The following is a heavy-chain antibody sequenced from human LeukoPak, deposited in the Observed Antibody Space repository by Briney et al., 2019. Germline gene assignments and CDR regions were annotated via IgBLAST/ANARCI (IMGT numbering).Heavy chain of an antibody. CDR2: ISGCGGTT. CDR3: AKGRNYASGSYGDS. D-gene: IGHD3-10*01. Sequence: GGSLRLSCAASGFTFSSYAMTWVRQAPGRGLEWVSGISGCGGTTYCADSVKGRFTISRDNSKNALYLQLNSLRAEDTAVYYCAKGRNYASGSYGDSWGQGTLVTVSS. J-gene: IGHJ4*02. V-gene: IGHV3-23*01. CDR1: GFTFSSYA.